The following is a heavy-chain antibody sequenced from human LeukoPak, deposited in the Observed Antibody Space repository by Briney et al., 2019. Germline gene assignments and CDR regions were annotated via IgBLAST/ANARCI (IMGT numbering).Heavy chain of an antibody. J-gene: IGHJ4*02. CDR2: ISHSGSAE. CDR1: GFSFSSYS. V-gene: IGHV3-48*01. Sequence: PGGSLRLSCEASGFSFSSYSMNWVRQAPGKGLEWISYISHSGSAEHYTDSVKGRFTISRDNAKNALYLQMNSLRAEDTAVYFCARDYVFAFDYWSQGTLVTVSS. D-gene: IGHD3-10*02. CDR3: ARDYVFAFDY.